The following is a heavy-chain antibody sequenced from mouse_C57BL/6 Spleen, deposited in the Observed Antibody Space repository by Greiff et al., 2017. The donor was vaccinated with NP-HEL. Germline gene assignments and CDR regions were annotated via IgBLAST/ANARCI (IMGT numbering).Heavy chain of an antibody. CDR1: GYAFTNYL. D-gene: IGHD2-3*01. J-gene: IGHJ2*01. Sequence: VQLQQSGAELVRPGTSVKVSCKASGYAFTNYLIEWVKQRPGQGLEWIGVINPGSGGTNYNEKFKGKATLTADKSSSTAYMQLSSLTSEDSAVYFCARGDGYYGFDYWGQGTTLTVSS. CDR2: INPGSGGT. V-gene: IGHV1-54*01. CDR3: ARGDGYYGFDY.